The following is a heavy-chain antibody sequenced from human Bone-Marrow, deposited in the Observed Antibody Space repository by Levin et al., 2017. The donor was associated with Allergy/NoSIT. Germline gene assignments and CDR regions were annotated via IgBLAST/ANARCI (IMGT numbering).Heavy chain of an antibody. D-gene: IGHD1-20*01. V-gene: IGHV3-23*01. CDR2: ISGSGGTT. Sequence: GESLKISCSASGFTFYSYAMNWVRQAPGKGLEWVSSISGSGGTTYYADSVKGRFTISRDNSRNTLYLEMNILRAEDTAVYYCARERITGCTWGGIYGMDVWGQGTTVTVSS. J-gene: IGHJ6*02. CDR1: GFTFYSYA. CDR3: ARERITGCTWGGIYGMDV.